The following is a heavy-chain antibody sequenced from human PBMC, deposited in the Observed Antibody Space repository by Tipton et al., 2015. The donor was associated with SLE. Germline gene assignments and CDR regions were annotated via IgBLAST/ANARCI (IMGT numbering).Heavy chain of an antibody. D-gene: IGHD6-13*01. CDR2: ISGSGSTT. J-gene: IGHJ4*01. CDR1: GFTFSSYA. Sequence: SLRLSCAASGFTFSSYAMTWVRQAPGKGLEWVSDISGSGSTTYYADSMKGRFTISRDNSKNTLYLQVNSLRAEDTAVYYCARDQGTAGIFDCWGQGTLVTVSS. V-gene: IGHV3-23*01. CDR3: ARDQGTAGIFDC.